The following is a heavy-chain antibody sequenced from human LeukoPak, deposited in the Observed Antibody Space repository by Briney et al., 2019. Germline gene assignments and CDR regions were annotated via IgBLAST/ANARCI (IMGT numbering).Heavy chain of an antibody. V-gene: IGHV3-30-3*01. CDR3: VRDLGGRSGH. CDR1: GFTFSSYA. J-gene: IGHJ4*02. Sequence: GGSLRLSCAASGFTFSSYAMHWVRQAPGKGLEWVAVISYDGSNKYYADSVKGRFTISRDNAKNTLYLQMNSLRAEDTAVYYCVRDLGGRSGHWGQGTLVTVSS. D-gene: IGHD1-26*01. CDR2: ISYDGSNK.